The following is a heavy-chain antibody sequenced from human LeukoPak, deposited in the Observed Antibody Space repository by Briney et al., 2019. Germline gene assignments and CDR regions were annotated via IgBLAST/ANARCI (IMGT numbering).Heavy chain of an antibody. CDR3: ARPRRTYGMDV. CDR1: GFTFSRYG. CDR2: ISYDGSNK. V-gene: IGHV3-30*03. J-gene: IGHJ6*02. Sequence: GGSLRLSCAASGFTFSRYGMIWVRQAPGKGLEWVAVISYDGSNKYYADSVKGRFTISRDNSKNTLYLQMNSLRAEDTAVYYCARPRRTYGMDVWGQGTTVTVSS.